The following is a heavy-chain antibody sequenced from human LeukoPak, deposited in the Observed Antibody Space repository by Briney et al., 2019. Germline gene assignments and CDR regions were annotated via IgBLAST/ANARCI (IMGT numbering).Heavy chain of an antibody. CDR3: AASYGDYGTFDY. CDR1: GYTFTGYY. V-gene: IGHV1-2*06. Sequence: ASVKVSCKASGYTFTGYYMLWVRQAPGQGLEWMGRINPNSGGTNYAQKFQGRVTMTRDTSISTAYMELSRLRSDDTAVYYCAASYGDYGTFDYWGQGTLVTVSS. D-gene: IGHD4-17*01. J-gene: IGHJ4*02. CDR2: INPNSGGT.